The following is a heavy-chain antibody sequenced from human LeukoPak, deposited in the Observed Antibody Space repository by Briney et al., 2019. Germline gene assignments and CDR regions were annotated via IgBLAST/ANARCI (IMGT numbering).Heavy chain of an antibody. Sequence: ASVKVSCKASGYTFTGYYMHWVRQAPGQGLEWMGWINPNSGGTNYAQKFQGRVTMTRDTSISTAYMELSRLRSDDTAVYYCARDLGYCSGGSCYRLAYYRAAWGKGTTLTSP. D-gene: IGHD2-15*01. CDR2: INPNSGGT. CDR3: ARDLGYCSGGSCYRLAYYRAA. J-gene: IGHJ6*03. CDR1: GYTFTGYY. V-gene: IGHV1-2*02.